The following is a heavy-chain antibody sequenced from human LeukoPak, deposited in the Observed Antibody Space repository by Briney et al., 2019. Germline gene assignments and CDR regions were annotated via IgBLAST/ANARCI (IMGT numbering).Heavy chain of an antibody. CDR3: ARDLSGYCSGGSCYRAGDYFDY. V-gene: IGHV1-18*01. J-gene: IGHJ4*02. CDR1: GYTFTSYG. D-gene: IGHD2-15*01. CDR2: ISASNGNT. Sequence: ASVKVSCKASGYTFTSYGISWLRQPPGQGLEWMGWISASNGNTNYAQKLQGRVTMTTDTSTSTAYMELRSLRSDDTAVYYCARDLSGYCSGGSCYRAGDYFDYWGQGTLVTVSS.